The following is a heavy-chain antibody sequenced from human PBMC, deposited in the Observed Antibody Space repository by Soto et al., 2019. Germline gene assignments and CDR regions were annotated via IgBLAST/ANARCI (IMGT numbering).Heavy chain of an antibody. CDR1: GFIFSSYW. Sequence: GGSLRLSCAASGFIFSSYWMHWVRQAPGKGLVWVSRINSDGSDTTYADSVKGRFTISRDNAKNTLYLQMNSLRAEDTAVYSCAHEAYYYMDVWGKGTTVTVSS. CDR2: INSDGSDT. J-gene: IGHJ6*03. V-gene: IGHV3-74*03. CDR3: AHEAYYYMDV.